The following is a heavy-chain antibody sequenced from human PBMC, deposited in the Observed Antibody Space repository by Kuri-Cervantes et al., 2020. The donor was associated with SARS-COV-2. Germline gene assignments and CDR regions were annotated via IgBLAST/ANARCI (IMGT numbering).Heavy chain of an antibody. CDR1: GFTVSSNE. CDR3: AKDQGDSYGISYFDY. V-gene: IGHV3-38-3*01. D-gene: IGHD5-18*01. CDR2: ISGGST. J-gene: IGHJ4*02. Sequence: GESLKISCAASGFTVSSNEMSWVRQAPGKGLEWVSSISGGSTYYADSRKGRFTISRDNSKNTLHLQMNSLRAEDTAVYYCAKDQGDSYGISYFDYWGQGTLVTVSS.